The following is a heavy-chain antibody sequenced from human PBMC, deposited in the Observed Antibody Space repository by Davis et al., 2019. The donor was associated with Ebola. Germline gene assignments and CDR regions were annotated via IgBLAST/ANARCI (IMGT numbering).Heavy chain of an antibody. Sequence: PSETLSLTCTVSGGSISSGNYYWSWIRQAPGKGLEWVSTFGTGGDTYYADSVKGRFAISRDNSRGTLYLQMNSLRVEDSAIYYCVKDSSNIWFDIWGQGTLVTVSS. D-gene: IGHD2/OR15-2a*01. V-gene: IGHV3-23*01. CDR2: FGTGGDT. CDR3: VKDSSNIWFDI. CDR1: GGSISSGNYY. J-gene: IGHJ3*02.